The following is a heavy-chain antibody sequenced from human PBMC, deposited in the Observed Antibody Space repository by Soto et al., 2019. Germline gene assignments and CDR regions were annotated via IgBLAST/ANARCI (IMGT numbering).Heavy chain of an antibody. Sequence: PSETLSLTCTVSGGSISSYYWSWIRQPPGKGLEWIGYIYYSGSTNYNPSLKSRVTISVDTSKNQFSLKLSSVTAADTAVYYCARGESRREMYYYDNSGYYFHWGQGTLVTVS. D-gene: IGHD3-22*01. V-gene: IGHV4-59*08. CDR1: GGSISSYY. CDR2: IYYSGST. J-gene: IGHJ4*02. CDR3: ARGESRREMYYYDNSGYYFH.